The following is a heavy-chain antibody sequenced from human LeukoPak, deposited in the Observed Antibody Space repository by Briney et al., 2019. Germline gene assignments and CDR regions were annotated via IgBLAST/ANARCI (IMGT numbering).Heavy chain of an antibody. CDR2: TNHSGST. CDR3: ARAISGYTFWFDP. J-gene: IGHJ5*02. Sequence: SETLSLTCAVYGGSFSGYYWSWIRQPPGKGLEWIGETNHSGSTNYNPSLKSRVTISVDTSKNQFSLKLSSVTAADTAVYYCARAISGYTFWFDPWGQGTLVTVSS. V-gene: IGHV4-34*01. CDR1: GGSFSGYY. D-gene: IGHD5-12*01.